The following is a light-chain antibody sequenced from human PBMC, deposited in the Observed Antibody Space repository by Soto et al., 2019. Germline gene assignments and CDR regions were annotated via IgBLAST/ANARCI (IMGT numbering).Light chain of an antibody. Sequence: PGARATLSCRASQRVSSSYLAWYQQKPGQAPRLLIYGASSRATGIPDRFSGSGSGTDFTLTISRLEPEDFAVYYCQQYGSSPPYTFGQGTKLEIK. CDR1: QRVSSSY. J-gene: IGKJ2*01. CDR3: QQYGSSPPYT. V-gene: IGKV3-20*01. CDR2: GAS.